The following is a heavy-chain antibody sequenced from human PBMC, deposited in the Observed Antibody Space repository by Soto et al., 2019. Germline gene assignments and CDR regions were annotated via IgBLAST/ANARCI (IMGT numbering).Heavy chain of an antibody. D-gene: IGHD2-15*01. CDR2: ISGSGGST. Sequence: PGGSLRLSCAASGFTFSSYAMSWVRQAPGKGLEWVSAISGSGGSTYYADSVKGRFTISRDNSKNTLYLQMNSLRAEDTAVYYCAKDGGYCSGGSCYSYYYYGMDVWGQGTTVTVSS. J-gene: IGHJ6*02. V-gene: IGHV3-23*01. CDR3: AKDGGYCSGGSCYSYYYYGMDV. CDR1: GFTFSSYA.